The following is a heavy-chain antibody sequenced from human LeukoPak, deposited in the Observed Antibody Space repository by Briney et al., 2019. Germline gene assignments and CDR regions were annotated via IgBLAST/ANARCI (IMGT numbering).Heavy chain of an antibody. Sequence: ASVKVSCKASGYTFINYPIHWVRQAPGQGLEWMGRINAGNGDTKYSQNFLGRVTITRDTSASTAYMELSSLKSEDTAVYYCARANNWPTNYLDYWGQGTQVTVSA. CDR3: ARANNWPTNYLDY. CDR1: GYTFINYP. J-gene: IGHJ4*02. V-gene: IGHV1-3*01. CDR2: INAGNGDT. D-gene: IGHD1-20*01.